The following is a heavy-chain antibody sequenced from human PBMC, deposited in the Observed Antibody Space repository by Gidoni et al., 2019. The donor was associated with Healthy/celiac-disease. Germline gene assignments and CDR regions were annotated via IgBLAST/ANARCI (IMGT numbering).Heavy chain of an antibody. V-gene: IGHV3-72*01. CDR3: ALWGAAAGSHSPFYYYYYGMDV. CDR2: TRNKANSYTT. J-gene: IGHJ6*02. D-gene: IGHD6-13*01. Sequence: EVQLVESGGGLVQPGGSLRLYCAASGFTFSDHYMDWVRQAPGKGLEWVGRTRNKANSYTTEYAASVKGRFTISRDDSKNSLYLQMNSLKTEDTAVYYCALWGAAAGSHSPFYYYYYGMDVWGQGTTVTVSS. CDR1: GFTFSDHY.